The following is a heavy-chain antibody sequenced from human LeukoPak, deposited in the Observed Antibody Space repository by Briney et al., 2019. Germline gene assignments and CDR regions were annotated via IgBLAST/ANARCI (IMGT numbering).Heavy chain of an antibody. D-gene: IGHD4-17*01. Sequence: PGGSLRLSCAASGFTVSTNYMSWVRQAPGKGLEWVSLICSGGSTYYADSVKGRFTISRDNSRNTLSLQMNSLRVDDTAVYYCARGFRSVTTWGYFDYWGQGALVTVSS. CDR1: GFTVSTNY. CDR3: ARGFRSVTTWGYFDY. CDR2: ICSGGST. J-gene: IGHJ4*02. V-gene: IGHV3-66*01.